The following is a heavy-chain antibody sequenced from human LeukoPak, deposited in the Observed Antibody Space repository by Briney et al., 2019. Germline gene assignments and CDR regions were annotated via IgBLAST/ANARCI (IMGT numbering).Heavy chain of an antibody. Sequence: GASVEVSCKAFGYTFTSYGISWVRQAPGQGLEWMGWISAYNGNTNYAQKLQGRVTMTTDTSTSTAYMELRSLRSDDTAVYYCARDRAGYSYGPTWPIDYWGQGTLVTVSS. CDR3: ARDRAGYSYGPTWPIDY. CDR2: ISAYNGNT. CDR1: GYTFTSYG. V-gene: IGHV1-18*04. D-gene: IGHD5-18*01. J-gene: IGHJ4*02.